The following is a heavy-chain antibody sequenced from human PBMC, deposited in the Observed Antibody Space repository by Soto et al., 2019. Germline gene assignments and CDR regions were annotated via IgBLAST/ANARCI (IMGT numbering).Heavy chain of an antibody. Sequence: SETLSLTCAVYGGSFSGYYWSWIRQPPGKGLEWIGEINHSGSTNYNPSLKSRATISVDTSKNQFSLKLSSVTAADTAVYYCARGRSSSWYPTPYNWFDPWGQGTLVTVSS. CDR3: ARGRSSSWYPTPYNWFDP. CDR2: INHSGST. V-gene: IGHV4-34*01. D-gene: IGHD6-13*01. CDR1: GGSFSGYY. J-gene: IGHJ5*02.